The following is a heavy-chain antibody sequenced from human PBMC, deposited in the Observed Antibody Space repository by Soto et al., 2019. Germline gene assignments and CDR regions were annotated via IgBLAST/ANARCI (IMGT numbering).Heavy chain of an antibody. D-gene: IGHD3-3*01. V-gene: IGHV3-48*01. CDR3: ARGGTVSTFYVFWSGYPLVRGQIYFDY. J-gene: IGHJ4*02. CDR2: ISSTSNTI. Sequence: HPGGSLRLSCEASGFTFSSYSMNWVRQAPGKGLEWLSFISSTSNTIYYADSVKGRSTISRDNAKNSLYLQMNSLRAEDTAVYYCARGGTVSTFYVFWSGYPLVRGQIYFDYWGQGTLVTVSS. CDR1: GFTFSSYS.